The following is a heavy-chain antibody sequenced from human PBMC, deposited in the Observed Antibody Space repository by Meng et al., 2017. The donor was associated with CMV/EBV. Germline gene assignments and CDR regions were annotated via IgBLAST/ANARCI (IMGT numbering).Heavy chain of an antibody. CDR3: ARGRYYYDFWSGYSANDYYYYGMDV. V-gene: IGHV4-34*01. CDR1: GGSFSGYY. CDR2: INHSGST. J-gene: IGHJ6*02. D-gene: IGHD3-3*01. Sequence: SETLSLTCAVYGGSFSGYYWSWIRQPPGKGLEWIGEINHSGSTNYNPSPKSRVTISVDTSKNQFSLKLSSVTAADTAVYYCARGRYYYDFWSGYSANDYYYYGMDVWGQGTTVTVSS.